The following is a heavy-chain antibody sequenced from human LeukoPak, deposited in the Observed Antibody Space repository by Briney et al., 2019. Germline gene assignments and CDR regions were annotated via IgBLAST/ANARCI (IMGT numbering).Heavy chain of an antibody. J-gene: IGHJ6*03. CDR3: ARDFGYHYYMDV. CDR2: ISSSSSYI. Sequence: PGGSLRLSCAASGFTFSSYSMNWVRQAPGKGLEWVSSISSSSSYIYYADSVKGRFTISRDNAKNSPYLQMNSLRAEDTAVYYCARDFGYHYYMDVWGKGTTVTVSS. CDR1: GFTFSSYS. V-gene: IGHV3-21*01. D-gene: IGHD3-16*01.